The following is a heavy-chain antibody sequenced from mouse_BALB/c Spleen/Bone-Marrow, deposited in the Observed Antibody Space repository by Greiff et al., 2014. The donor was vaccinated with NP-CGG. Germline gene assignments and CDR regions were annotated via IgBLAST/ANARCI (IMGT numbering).Heavy chain of an antibody. CDR2: IWSDGTT. J-gene: IGHJ4*01. CDR1: GFSLTLYG. V-gene: IGHV2-6-2*01. Sequence: VQGVESGPDLVAPSQSLSITCTVSGFSLTLYGVHWVRQSPGKGLEWLGVIWSDGTTTYNSALKSRLSISKDNSKSQVFLKLNSLQTDDTAMYYCARHERGYPYAMDYWGQGTSVTVSS. CDR3: ARHERGYPYAMDY. D-gene: IGHD2-2*01.